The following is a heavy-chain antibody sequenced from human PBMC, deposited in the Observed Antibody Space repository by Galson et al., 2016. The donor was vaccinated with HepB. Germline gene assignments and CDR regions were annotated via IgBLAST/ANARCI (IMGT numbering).Heavy chain of an antibody. CDR1: GFTFSSYA. D-gene: IGHD3-10*01. J-gene: IGHJ4*02. CDR3: ANYLGYGSGRPGYFHS. V-gene: IGHV3-23*01. Sequence: SLRLSCAASGFTFSSYAMSWVRQAPGKGLEWVSVISAASNTYYTDSVKGRFTISRDNSKTTLYLEMNSLRAEDTAVYFCANYLGYGSGRPGYFHSWGQGTLVTVSS. CDR2: ISAASNT.